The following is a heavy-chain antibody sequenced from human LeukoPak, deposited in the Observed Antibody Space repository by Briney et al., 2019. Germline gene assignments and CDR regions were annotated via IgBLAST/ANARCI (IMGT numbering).Heavy chain of an antibody. CDR2: IYTSGST. Sequence: SETLSLTCTVSGGSISSYYWSWIRQPAGKGLEWIGRIYTSGSTNYNPSLKSRVTMSVDTSKNQFSLKLSSVTAADTAVYYCARAVGSGSFQAYYYYMDVWGKGTTVTVSS. CDR3: ARAVGSGSFQAYYYYMDV. CDR1: GGSISSYY. J-gene: IGHJ6*03. V-gene: IGHV4-4*07. D-gene: IGHD3-10*01.